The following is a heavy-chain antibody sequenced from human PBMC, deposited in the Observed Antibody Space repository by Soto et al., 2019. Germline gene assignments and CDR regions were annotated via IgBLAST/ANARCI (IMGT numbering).Heavy chain of an antibody. V-gene: IGHV4-39*01. Sequence: TSETLSLTCTVSGGSISSSSYYWGWIREPPGKGLEWIGSIYYSGSTYYNPSLKSRVTISVDTSNNQLSLKLSSVTAADTAVYYCARHGGDSYGHPYFDYWGQGTLVTVSS. CDR1: GGSISSSSYY. CDR3: ARHGGDSYGHPYFDY. J-gene: IGHJ4*02. CDR2: IYYSGST. D-gene: IGHD5-18*01.